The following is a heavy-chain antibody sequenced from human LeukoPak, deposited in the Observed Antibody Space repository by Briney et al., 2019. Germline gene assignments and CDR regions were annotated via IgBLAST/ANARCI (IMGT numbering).Heavy chain of an antibody. V-gene: IGHV4-31*03. CDR3: ARGRKWELLRPAYFDY. J-gene: IGHJ4*02. D-gene: IGHD1-26*01. CDR1: GGSISSGGYY. CDR2: IYYSGST. Sequence: PSQTLSLTCTVSGGSISSGGYYWSWIRQHPGKGLEWIGYIYYSGSTYYNPSLKSRVTISVDTSKNQFSLKLSSVTAADTAVYYCARGRKWELLRPAYFDYWGQGTLVTVSS.